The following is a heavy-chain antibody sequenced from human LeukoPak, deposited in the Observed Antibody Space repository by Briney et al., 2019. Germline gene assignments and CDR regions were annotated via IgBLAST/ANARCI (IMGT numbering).Heavy chain of an antibody. D-gene: IGHD2-15*01. Sequence: DPGGSLRLSCAASGFTFSSYAMSWVRQAPGKGLEWVSAISGSGGSTYYADSVKGRFTISRDNSKNTLYLQMSSLRAEDTAVYYCAKGACSGGSCYVDYWGQGTLVTVSS. CDR2: ISGSGGST. J-gene: IGHJ4*02. CDR1: GFTFSSYA. CDR3: AKGACSGGSCYVDY. V-gene: IGHV3-23*01.